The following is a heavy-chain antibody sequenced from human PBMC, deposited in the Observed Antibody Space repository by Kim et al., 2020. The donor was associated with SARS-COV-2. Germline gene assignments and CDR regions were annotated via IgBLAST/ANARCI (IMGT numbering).Heavy chain of an antibody. V-gene: IGHV3-7*01. CDR2: IGRYGSEI. D-gene: IGHD5-12*01. CDR3: VAGRGWLHDF. J-gene: IGHJ4*02. CDR1: GFSFSHYS. Sequence: GGSLRLSCAGSGFSFSHYSMNWVRQAPGKGLEWVSIIGRYGSEIQYVDSVKGRFTISRDYSKKSLYLQMNSLRAEDTYLYFCVAGRGWLHDFWGQGTLVTVSS.